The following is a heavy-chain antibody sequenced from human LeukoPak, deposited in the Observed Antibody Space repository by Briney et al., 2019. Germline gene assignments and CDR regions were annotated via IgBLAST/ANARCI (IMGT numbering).Heavy chain of an antibody. CDR2: IYYSGST. J-gene: IGHJ4*02. V-gene: IGHV4-61*01. CDR1: GGSVSSDSYN. CDR3: ARSSSSWYFF. Sequence: SETLTLTCTVSGGSVSSDSYNWSWIPQPPGKGLEWIGFIYYSGSTDYNPSIKSRVTMSVDTSKNQFSLKLSSVTAADTAVYYCARSSSSWYFFWGLGTQVTVSS. D-gene: IGHD6-13*01.